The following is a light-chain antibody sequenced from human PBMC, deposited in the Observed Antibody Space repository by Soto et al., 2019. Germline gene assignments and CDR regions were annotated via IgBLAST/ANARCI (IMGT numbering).Light chain of an antibody. Sequence: EIVLTQSPGTLSLSPGERATLSCRASQSVSSSYLAWYQQKPGQAPRLLIYGASSRATGIPDRFSGSGSGTDFTLTISRLEHEDVAVYYCQQYGSSPWTVGQGTKVEIK. J-gene: IGKJ1*01. V-gene: IGKV3-20*01. CDR1: QSVSSSY. CDR2: GAS. CDR3: QQYGSSPWT.